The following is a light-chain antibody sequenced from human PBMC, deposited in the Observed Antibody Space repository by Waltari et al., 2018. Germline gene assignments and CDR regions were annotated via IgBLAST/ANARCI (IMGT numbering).Light chain of an antibody. Sequence: DIQMTQSPSSLSASVGDRVTITCRASQDSSNYLSWYQQKPGKAPKLLIYVASSLQSGVPSRLSGSGSGTDFTLTISSLQPEDFATYYCLQGYYYHTFGQGTKLEVK. CDR1: QDSSNY. V-gene: IGKV1-39*01. CDR3: LQGYYYHT. J-gene: IGKJ2*01. CDR2: VAS.